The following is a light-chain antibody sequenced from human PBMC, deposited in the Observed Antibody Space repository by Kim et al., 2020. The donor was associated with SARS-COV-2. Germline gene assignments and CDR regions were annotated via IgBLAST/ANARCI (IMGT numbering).Light chain of an antibody. CDR1: NIGTKS. CDR3: QVWDSTDDHVV. V-gene: IGLV3-21*04. J-gene: IGLJ2*01. CDR2: YDD. Sequence: SYELTQPPSVSVAPGKTARVTCGGNNIGTKSVHWYQQRPGQAPVLVIFYDDDRPSGIPERFSGSNSGNTATLTISRVEAGDEADYYCQVWDSTDDHVVFGGGTTLTVL.